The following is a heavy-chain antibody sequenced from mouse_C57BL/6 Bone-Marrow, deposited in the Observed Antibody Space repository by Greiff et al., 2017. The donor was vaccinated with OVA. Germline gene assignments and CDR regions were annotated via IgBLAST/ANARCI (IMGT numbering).Heavy chain of an antibody. CDR3: TRVPIYDGYYVGAMDY. Sequence: EVKLVESGEGLVKPGGSLKLSCAASGFTFSSYAMSWVRQTPEKRLEWVAYISSGGDYIYYADTVKGRFTISRDNARNTLYLQMSSLKSEDTAMYYCTRVPIYDGYYVGAMDYWGQGTSVTVSS. D-gene: IGHD2-3*01. CDR2: ISSGGDYI. J-gene: IGHJ4*01. V-gene: IGHV5-9-1*02. CDR1: GFTFSSYA.